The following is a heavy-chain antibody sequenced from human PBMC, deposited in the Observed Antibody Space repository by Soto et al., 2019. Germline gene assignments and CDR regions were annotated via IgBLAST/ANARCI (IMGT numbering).Heavy chain of an antibody. CDR2: IHYSGST. J-gene: IGHJ4*02. Sequence: SETLSLTCTVSGGSISSTSYYWAWIRQSPGKGLEWIGNIHYSGSTYYMPSLRSRVTLSVDTSKNQFSLRLTSVTAEDTAVYYCARHEGNGNVWPLDYWGQGILVTVSS. CDR1: GGSISSTSYY. V-gene: IGHV4-39*01. CDR3: ARHEGNGNVWPLDY. D-gene: IGHD2-8*01.